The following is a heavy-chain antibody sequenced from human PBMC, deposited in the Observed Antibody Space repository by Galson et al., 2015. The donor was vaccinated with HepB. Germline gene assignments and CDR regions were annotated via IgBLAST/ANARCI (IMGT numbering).Heavy chain of an antibody. V-gene: IGHV4-39*01. Sequence: QVQLQESGPGLVKPSQTLSLTCTVSGGSISSSSYYWGWIRQPPGKGLEWIGSIYYSGSTYYNPSLKSRVTISVDTSKNQFSLKLSSVTAADTAVYYCARLYEVPAAHRWFDPWGQGTLVTVSS. J-gene: IGHJ5*02. CDR3: ARLYEVPAAHRWFDP. D-gene: IGHD2-2*01. CDR2: IYYSGST. CDR1: GGSISSSSYY.